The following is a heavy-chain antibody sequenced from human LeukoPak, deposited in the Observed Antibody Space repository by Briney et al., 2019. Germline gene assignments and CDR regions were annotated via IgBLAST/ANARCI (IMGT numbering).Heavy chain of an antibody. D-gene: IGHD3-22*01. CDR3: ARGTMIVVGHDAFDI. CDR1: GGSISSYY. CDR2: IYYSGST. J-gene: IGHJ3*02. V-gene: IGHV4-59*01. Sequence: SETLSLTCTVSGGSISSYYWSWIRQPPGKGLEWIGYIYYSGSTNYNPSPKSRVTISVDTSKNQFSLKLSSVTAADTAVYYCARGTMIVVGHDAFDIWGQGTMVTVSS.